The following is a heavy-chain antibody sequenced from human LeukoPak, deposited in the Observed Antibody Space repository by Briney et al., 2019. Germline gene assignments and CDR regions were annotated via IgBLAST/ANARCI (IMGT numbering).Heavy chain of an antibody. CDR2: FHHSGST. CDR3: ARRQYDFWGGNWFDP. D-gene: IGHD3-3*01. CDR1: RGSFSGY. J-gene: IGHJ5*02. V-gene: IGHV4-34*01. Sequence: SETLSLTCAVYRGSFSGYWSWIRQPPGKGLEWIGEFHHSGSTNYNPSLKSRVTISVDTSKNQFSLKLSSVTAADTAVYYCARRQYDFWGGNWFDPWGQGTLVTVSS.